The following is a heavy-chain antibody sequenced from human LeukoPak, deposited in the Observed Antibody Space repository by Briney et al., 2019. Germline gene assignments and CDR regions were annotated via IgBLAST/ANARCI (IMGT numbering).Heavy chain of an antibody. CDR2: IYYRGST. J-gene: IGHJ3*02. Sequence: SETLSLTCTDSGGSISNYHWSWIRQPPGKGLGWIGYIYYRGSTKYNPSLESRVTISVDMSKNQFSLKLDSVTAADTAVYYCVRVQADGHSDIWGQGTMVTVSS. CDR1: GGSISNYH. CDR3: VRVQADGHSDI. V-gene: IGHV4-59*01. D-gene: IGHD5-24*01.